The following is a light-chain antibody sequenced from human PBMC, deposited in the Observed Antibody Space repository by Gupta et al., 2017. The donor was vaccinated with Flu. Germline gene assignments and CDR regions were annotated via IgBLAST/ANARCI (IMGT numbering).Light chain of an antibody. Sequence: EIVLTQSPATLSLSPGERATLSCRASQSVSRHLAWYQQKPGQAPRPLIYDASNRATGIPARFSGSGSGTDFTLTISSLESEDFGIYYCQQGSNWPLTFGGGTKVEIK. CDR1: QSVSRH. CDR3: QQGSNWPLT. V-gene: IGKV3-11*01. CDR2: DAS. J-gene: IGKJ4*01.